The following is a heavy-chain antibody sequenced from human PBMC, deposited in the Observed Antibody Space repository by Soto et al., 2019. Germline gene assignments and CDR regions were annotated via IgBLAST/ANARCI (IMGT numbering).Heavy chain of an antibody. D-gene: IGHD2-21*02. CDR2: IWYDGSNK. CDR1: VFTFSSYG. Sequence: PGGSLRLSCASSVFTFSSYGMHWVRQAPGKGLEWVAVIWYDGSNKYYADSVKGRFTISRDNSKNTLYLQMNSLRAEDTAVYYCARALLGVVTAIWSVYYYYGMDVWGQVTTVTVSS. J-gene: IGHJ6*02. V-gene: IGHV3-33*01. CDR3: ARALLGVVTAIWSVYYYYGMDV.